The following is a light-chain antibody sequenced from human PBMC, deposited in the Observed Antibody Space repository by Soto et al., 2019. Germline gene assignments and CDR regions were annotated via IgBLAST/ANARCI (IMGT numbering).Light chain of an antibody. CDR1: QSVGRT. CDR3: QQYNKWPIT. CDR2: GVT. J-gene: IGKJ5*01. Sequence: ILSTQSPDILSVSPGEGATLSCRASQSVGRTLAWYQHKPGQAPRLLIYGVTTRAAGLPARFSGSGSETEFTLTISSLQSEDFAVYYCQQYNKWPITFGQGTRLEIK. V-gene: IGKV3-15*01.